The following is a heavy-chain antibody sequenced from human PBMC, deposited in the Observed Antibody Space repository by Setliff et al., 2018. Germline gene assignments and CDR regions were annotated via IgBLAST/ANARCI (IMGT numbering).Heavy chain of an antibody. Sequence: ASVKVSCKASGYSFTSYGISWVRQAPGQGLEWMEWISAKNGNRNYAQKLQGRVTMTTDTSTSTAYMELRSLRSDDTAVYYCARDFPTVVTPKEYFDLWGRGTLVTVSS. CDR1: GYSFTSYG. V-gene: IGHV1-18*01. CDR2: ISAKNGNR. D-gene: IGHD4-17*01. CDR3: ARDFPTVVTPKEYFDL. J-gene: IGHJ2*01.